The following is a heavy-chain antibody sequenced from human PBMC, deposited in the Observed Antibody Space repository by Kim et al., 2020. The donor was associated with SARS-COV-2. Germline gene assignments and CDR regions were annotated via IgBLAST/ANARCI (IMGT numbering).Heavy chain of an antibody. J-gene: IGHJ4*02. CDR3: AKRGTYCSGGSCYAVGFDY. CDR2: ISWNSGSI. Sequence: GGSLRLSCAASGFTFGDYAMHWVRQAPGKGLEWVSGISWNSGSIGYADSVKGRFTISRDNAKNSLYLQMNSLRAEDTALYYCAKRGTYCSGGSCYAVGFDYWGQGTLVTVSS. D-gene: IGHD2-15*01. CDR1: GFTFGDYA. V-gene: IGHV3-9*01.